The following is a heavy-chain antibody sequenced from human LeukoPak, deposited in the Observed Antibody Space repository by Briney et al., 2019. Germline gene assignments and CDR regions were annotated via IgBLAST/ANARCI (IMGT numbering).Heavy chain of an antibody. Sequence: GGSLRLSCAASGFTFSNYWMHWVRQAPGKGPVWVSRINSDGSSTSYADSVKGRFTISRDNAKNTLYLQMNSLRVEDTAVYYCARVSSGSYFGYYYYYMDVWGKGTTVTVSS. V-gene: IGHV3-74*01. CDR3: ARVSSGSYFGYYYYYMDV. CDR2: INSDGSST. J-gene: IGHJ6*03. D-gene: IGHD1-26*01. CDR1: GFTFSNYW.